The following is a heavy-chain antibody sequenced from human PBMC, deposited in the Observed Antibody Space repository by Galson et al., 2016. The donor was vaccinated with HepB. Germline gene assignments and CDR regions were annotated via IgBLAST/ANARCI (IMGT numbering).Heavy chain of an antibody. CDR1: GFTFSSYG. CDR2: IWYDGNNK. V-gene: IGHV3-33*06. D-gene: IGHD6-19*01. Sequence: SLRLSCAASGFTFSSYGMHWVRQAPGKGLEWVAVIWYDGNNKYYADSVKGRFTISRDNSKKMLYLQMNSLRAEDTDIYYCAKDLLPSGAGREDYFDYWGQGTLVTVSS. J-gene: IGHJ4*02. CDR3: AKDLLPSGAGREDYFDY.